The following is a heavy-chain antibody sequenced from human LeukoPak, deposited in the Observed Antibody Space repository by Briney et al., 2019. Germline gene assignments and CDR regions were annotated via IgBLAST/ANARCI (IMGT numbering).Heavy chain of an antibody. CDR2: IDNSGST. CDR1: GGHIDSFF. D-gene: IGHD6-19*01. J-gene: IGHJ4*02. Sequence: SETLSLTCTVSGGHIDSFFWNWTRQPPGKGLEWIGYIDNSGSTKYSPSLKSRITMSRDTSKKQFPLKLTSVTAADTAMYYCASGAGWLIDYWGQGTLVSVSS. V-gene: IGHV4-4*08. CDR3: ASGAGWLIDY.